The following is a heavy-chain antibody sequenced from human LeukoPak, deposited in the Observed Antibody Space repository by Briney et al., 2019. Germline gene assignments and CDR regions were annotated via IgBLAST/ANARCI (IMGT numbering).Heavy chain of an antibody. V-gene: IGHV4-34*01. J-gene: IGHJ6*03. Sequence: SETLSLTCTVSGVSISNYYWSWIRQSPGKGLEWIGEVNHSGSTNYNPSLKSRVTISVDTSKNQFSLRLSSVTAADTAVYYCARREVGPTFYYYYYMDVWGKGTTVTVSS. CDR2: VNHSGST. CDR1: GVSISNYY. D-gene: IGHD1-26*01. CDR3: ARREVGPTFYYYYYMDV.